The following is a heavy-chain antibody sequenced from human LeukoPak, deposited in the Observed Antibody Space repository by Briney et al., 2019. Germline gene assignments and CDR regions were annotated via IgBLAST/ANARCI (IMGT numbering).Heavy chain of an antibody. D-gene: IGHD6-13*01. CDR1: GGSISSYC. Sequence: SETLSLTCTDSGGSISSYCWSWIRQPPGKGLEWIGYSSYSGSTNYNPSLKSRVTISVDTSKNQFSLKLSSVTAADTAIYYCARLYSSSLGRVFDYWGQGTLVTVSS. CDR2: SSYSGST. CDR3: ARLYSSSLGRVFDY. J-gene: IGHJ4*02. V-gene: IGHV4-59*01.